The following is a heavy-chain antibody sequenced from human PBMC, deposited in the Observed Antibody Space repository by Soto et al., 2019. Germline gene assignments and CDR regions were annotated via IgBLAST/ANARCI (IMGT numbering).Heavy chain of an antibody. CDR1: GGSISSSGYY. CDR3: ARQTGFGYSYGRRYYYYMDV. J-gene: IGHJ6*03. CDR2: IYYSGST. Sequence: SETLCLTWTVSGGSISSSGYYWGWIRQPPGEGLEWIGSIYYSGSTYYNPSLKSRVTISVDTSKNQFSLKLSSVTAADTAVYYCARQTGFGYSYGRRYYYYMDVWGKGTTVTVSS. V-gene: IGHV4-39*01. D-gene: IGHD5-18*01.